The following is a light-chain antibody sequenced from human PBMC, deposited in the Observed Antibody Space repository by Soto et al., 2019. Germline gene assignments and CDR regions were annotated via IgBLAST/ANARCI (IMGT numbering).Light chain of an antibody. CDR1: QSVATNH. CDR3: QQYDRSPYI. CDR2: GTS. J-gene: IGKJ2*01. V-gene: IGKV3-20*01. Sequence: DIVLTQSPGTLSLSPGERATLSCRASQSVATNHLAWFQQRPGQAPRLLIYGTSSRAAGIPDRFSASGSGTDFTLTIRRLEPEDSAVYYCQQYDRSPYIFGQGTKLEIK.